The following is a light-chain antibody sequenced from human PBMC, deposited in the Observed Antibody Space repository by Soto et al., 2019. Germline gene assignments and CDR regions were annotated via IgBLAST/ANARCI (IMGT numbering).Light chain of an antibody. Sequence: IQLTQSPSSLSASVGDRVTITCRASQGISSYLAWYQQKPGKAPKLLIYAASTLQSGVPSRFSGSGSGTDFTLTISSLQPEDFATYYCQQSYNTPITFGQGTRLEIK. CDR1: QGISSY. CDR3: QQSYNTPIT. J-gene: IGKJ5*01. CDR2: AAS. V-gene: IGKV1-39*01.